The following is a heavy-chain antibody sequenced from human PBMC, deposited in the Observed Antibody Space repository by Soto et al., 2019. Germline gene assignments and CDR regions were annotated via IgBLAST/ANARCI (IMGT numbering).Heavy chain of an antibody. D-gene: IGHD2-2*01. J-gene: IGHJ4*02. CDR2: IDPNSGGT. Sequence: QVQLVQSGAEVKKPGASVKVSCKASGYTFTGYYMHWVRQAPGQGLEWMGWIDPNSGGTNYAQKFQGRGTMTMDTSISTAYLEVSRLRSDDTAVYYCARDRYCSSTSCFDYWVQGTLVTVSS. CDR3: ARDRYCSSTSCFDY. CDR1: GYTFTGYY. V-gene: IGHV1-2*02.